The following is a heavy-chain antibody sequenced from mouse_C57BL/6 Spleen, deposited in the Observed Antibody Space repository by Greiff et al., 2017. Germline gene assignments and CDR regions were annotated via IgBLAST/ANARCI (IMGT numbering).Heavy chain of an antibody. D-gene: IGHD2-4*01. CDR1: GYAFTNYL. CDR2: INPGSGGT. Sequence: VQLQQSGAELVRPGTSVKVSCKASGYAFTNYLIEWVKQRPGQGLEWIGVINPGSGGTNYNEKFKVKATLTADKSSSTAYMQLSSLTSEDSAVYFCARSGDYVYFGYWGQGTTLTVSS. J-gene: IGHJ2*01. CDR3: ARSGDYVYFGY. V-gene: IGHV1-54*01.